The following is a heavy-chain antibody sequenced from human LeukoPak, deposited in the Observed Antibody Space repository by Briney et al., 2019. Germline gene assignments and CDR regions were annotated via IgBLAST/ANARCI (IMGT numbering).Heavy chain of an antibody. CDR1: GYTFTVYY. D-gene: IGHD5-18*01. CDR3: ARSIVDTAMVTYWFDP. J-gene: IGHJ5*02. Sequence: ASVKVSCKASGYTFTVYYMHWVRQAPGQGLEWMGWISAYNGNTNYAQKLQGKVTMTTDTSTSTAYMELRSLRSDDTAVYYCARSIVDTAMVTYWFDPWGQGTLVTVSS. V-gene: IGHV1-18*04. CDR2: ISAYNGNT.